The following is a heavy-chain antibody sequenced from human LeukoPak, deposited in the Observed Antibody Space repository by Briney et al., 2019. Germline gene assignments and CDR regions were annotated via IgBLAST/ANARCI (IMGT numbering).Heavy chain of an antibody. CDR2: ISSSSSYI. CDR3: ARVYYGSGSYYNNPIGY. J-gene: IGHJ4*02. CDR1: GFTFDDYG. D-gene: IGHD3-10*01. V-gene: IGHV3-21*01. Sequence: GGSLRLSCAASGFTFDDYGMSWVRQAPGKGLEWVSSISSSSSYIYYVDSVKGRFTISRDNAKNSLYLQMNSLRAEDTAVYYCARVYYGSGSYYNNPIGYWGQGTLVTVSS.